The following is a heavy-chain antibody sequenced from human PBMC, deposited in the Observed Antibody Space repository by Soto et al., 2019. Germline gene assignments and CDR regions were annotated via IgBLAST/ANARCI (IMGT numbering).Heavy chain of an antibody. CDR1: GGSISSSNW. CDR3: ARVPRAAAGTD. Sequence: SETLSLTCAVSGGSISSSNWWSWVRQPPGKGLEWIGEIYHSGSTNYNPSLKSRVTMSVDKSKNQFSLMLSSVTAADTAVYYCARVPRAAAGTDWGQGTLVTVSS. D-gene: IGHD6-13*01. V-gene: IGHV4-4*02. J-gene: IGHJ4*02. CDR2: IYHSGST.